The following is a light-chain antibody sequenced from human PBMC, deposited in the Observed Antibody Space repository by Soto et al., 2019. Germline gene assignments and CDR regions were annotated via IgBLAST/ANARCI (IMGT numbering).Light chain of an antibody. V-gene: IGLV4-69*01. CDR1: SGHSSYA. J-gene: IGLJ3*02. Sequence: QLVLTQSPSASASLGASVKLTCTLSSGHSSYAIAWHQQQPEKGPRYLMKLNSDGSHSKGDGIPDRFSGSRSGDERYLTISSLQFEDEADYYCQTWDTGIRVFGGGTKLTVL. CDR2: LNSDGSH. CDR3: QTWDTGIRV.